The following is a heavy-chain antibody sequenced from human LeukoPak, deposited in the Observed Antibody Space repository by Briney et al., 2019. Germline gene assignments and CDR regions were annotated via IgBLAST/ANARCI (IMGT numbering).Heavy chain of an antibody. J-gene: IGHJ4*02. V-gene: IGHV4-39*01. Sequence: SETLSLTCTVSGGSIRSSTYYWGWIRQPPGKGLEWIGSIYYSGSTYYNPSLKSRVTISIDTSKNLLSLKLSFATAADTAVYYCARLYSGTRPPDYWGQGILVTVTS. CDR3: ARLYSGTRPPDY. CDR1: GGSIRSSTYY. CDR2: IYYSGST. D-gene: IGHD2-8*01.